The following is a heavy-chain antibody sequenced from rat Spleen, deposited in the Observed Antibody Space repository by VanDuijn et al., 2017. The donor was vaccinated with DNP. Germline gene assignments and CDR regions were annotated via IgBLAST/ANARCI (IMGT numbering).Heavy chain of an antibody. J-gene: IGHJ4*01. V-gene: IGHV2-72*01. CDR2: IWAGGST. CDR1: GFSLTSNG. Sequence: QVQLEESGPGLMQPSETLSLTCTVSGFSLTSNGVGWVRQPLGKGLVWMGTIWAGGSTNYNSAVQSRLSISRDTSKSQVFLKMNSLQTEETGTYYCARHHTLGAMDAWGQGTSVTVSS. CDR3: ARHHTLGAMDA. D-gene: IGHD1-7*01.